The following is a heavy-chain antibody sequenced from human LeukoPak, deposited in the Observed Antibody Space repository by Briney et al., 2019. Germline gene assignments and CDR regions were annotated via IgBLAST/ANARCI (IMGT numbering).Heavy chain of an antibody. D-gene: IGHD2-15*01. CDR1: GYTFTGYY. V-gene: IGHV1-2*06. CDR2: INPNSGGT. Sequence: ASVKASCTAAGYTFTGYYMFWVRQAPGQGLEWMGRINPNSGGTNYAQQFQGMVTMTRDTSISTAYMELGRLRSDDTAVYYCARGYCSGGSCYSVVNWFDPWGQGTLVTVSS. CDR3: ARGYCSGGSCYSVVNWFDP. J-gene: IGHJ5*02.